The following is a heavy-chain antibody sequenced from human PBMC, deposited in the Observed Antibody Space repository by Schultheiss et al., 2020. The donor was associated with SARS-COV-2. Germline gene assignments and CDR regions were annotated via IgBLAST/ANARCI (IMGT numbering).Heavy chain of an antibody. Sequence: GESLKISCAASGFTFSSYAMHWVRQAPGKGLEWVAVISYDGSNKYYADSVKGRFTVSRDNSQNTLYLQMNSLRAEDTAVYYCAKGYSSSWYYFDYWGQGTTVTVSS. J-gene: IGHJ4*03. D-gene: IGHD6-13*01. CDR3: AKGYSSSWYYFDY. CDR1: GFTFSSYA. CDR2: ISYDGSNK. V-gene: IGHV3-30*04.